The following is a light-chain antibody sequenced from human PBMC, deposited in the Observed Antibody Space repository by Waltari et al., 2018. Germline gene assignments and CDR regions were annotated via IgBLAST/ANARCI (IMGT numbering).Light chain of an antibody. CDR3: QVWNSGSTHMV. CDR2: DDS. V-gene: IGLV3-21*02. Sequence: SYVLTQPPSVSVAPGQTASITCGGNNIGSESVHWNQQKPGQAPVLVVYDDSDRPSGIPGRFSGSNSGNTATLTISRVEAGDEADYYCQVWNSGSTHMVFGGGTKLTVL. CDR1: NIGSES. J-gene: IGLJ2*01.